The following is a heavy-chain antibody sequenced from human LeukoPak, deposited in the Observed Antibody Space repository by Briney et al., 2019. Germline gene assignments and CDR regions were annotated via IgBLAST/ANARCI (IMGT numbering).Heavy chain of an antibody. J-gene: IGHJ4*02. Sequence: GASVKVSCKASGYTITSYDINWVRQAPGQGLEWMGWISAYNGNTNYAQKLQGRVTMTTDTSTSTAYMELRSLRSDDTAVYYCASSPLPQYSSSSIDYWGQGTLVTVSS. CDR1: GYTITSYD. CDR2: ISAYNGNT. V-gene: IGHV1-18*01. CDR3: ASSPLPQYSSSSIDY. D-gene: IGHD6-6*01.